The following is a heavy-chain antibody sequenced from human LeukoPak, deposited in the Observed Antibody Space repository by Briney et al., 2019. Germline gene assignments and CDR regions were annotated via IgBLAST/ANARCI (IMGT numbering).Heavy chain of an antibody. CDR1: SGSISSYY. V-gene: IGHV4-59*01. J-gene: IGHJ4*02. D-gene: IGHD5-18*01. Sequence: SETLSLTCTVSSGSISSYYWSWIRQPPGKGLEWIGYIYYSWSTNYNPSLKSRVTMSVDTSKKQISLKLSSVTAADTAVYYCASLYSYGYNYYDYWGQGTLVSVSS. CDR2: IYYSWST. CDR3: ASLYSYGYNYYDY.